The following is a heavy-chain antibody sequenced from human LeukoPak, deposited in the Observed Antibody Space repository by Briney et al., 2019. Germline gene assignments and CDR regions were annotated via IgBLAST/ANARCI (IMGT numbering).Heavy chain of an antibody. Sequence: ASVKVSRMPPLYSLSIYYIRCVRPAPRQGLWWMVIINPSGGSTTYAQKFQGRVTMTRDTSTTTVYMELSSLRSEDTAVYYCARVRFSSGWYIAFDNWGQGTMVTVSS. V-gene: IGHV1-46*01. CDR1: LYSLSIYY. J-gene: IGHJ3*02. CDR3: ARVRFSSGWYIAFDN. CDR2: INPSGGST. D-gene: IGHD6-19*01.